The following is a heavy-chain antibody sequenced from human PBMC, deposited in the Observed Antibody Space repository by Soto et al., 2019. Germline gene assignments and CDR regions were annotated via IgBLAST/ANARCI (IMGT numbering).Heavy chain of an antibody. J-gene: IGHJ4*02. CDR2: ISGSGGST. CDR3: AKARAQYYDFWSGYPVDY. V-gene: IGHV3-23*01. D-gene: IGHD3-3*01. Sequence: EVQLLESGGGLVQPGGSLRLSCAASGFTFSSYAMSWVRQAPGKGLEWVSAISGSGGSTYYADSVKGRFTISRDNSKNPLYLQMNRLRAADTAVYYCAKARAQYYDFWSGYPVDYWGQGTLVTVSS. CDR1: GFTFSSYA.